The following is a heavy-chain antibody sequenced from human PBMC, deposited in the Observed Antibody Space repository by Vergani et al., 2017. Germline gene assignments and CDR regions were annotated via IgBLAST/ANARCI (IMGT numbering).Heavy chain of an antibody. Sequence: EVQLLESGGSLKQPGGSVRLSCAASGFTFSTYAMHWVRQAPGKGLEWVSALTGGGGSTYYADSFKGRFIISRDNYRDTLYLQMNNLRPEDTATYYCVKDAGSYENFFDSWCQGTLVTVSS. CDR2: LTGGGGST. V-gene: IGHV3-23*01. J-gene: IGHJ4*02. CDR1: GFTFSTYA. D-gene: IGHD1-26*01. CDR3: VKDAGSYENFFDS.